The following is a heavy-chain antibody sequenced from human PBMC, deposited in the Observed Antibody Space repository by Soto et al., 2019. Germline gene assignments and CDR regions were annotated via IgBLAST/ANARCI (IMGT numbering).Heavy chain of an antibody. CDR2: IYHTGRA. Sequence: SETLSLTCTVSGDSISSTRWWSWVRQSPGKGLEWIGYIYHTGRAFYNSSLKSRVSMSVDNSKNQISLNLRSVTAADTAIYYCVRDAGYGTLDYWGQETLVTVSS. V-gene: IGHV4-4*02. CDR3: VRDAGYGTLDY. D-gene: IGHD5-18*01. CDR1: GDSISSTRW. J-gene: IGHJ4*02.